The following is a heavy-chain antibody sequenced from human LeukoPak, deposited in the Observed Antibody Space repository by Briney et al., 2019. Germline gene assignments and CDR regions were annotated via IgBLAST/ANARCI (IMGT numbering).Heavy chain of an antibody. J-gene: IGHJ5*01. CDR3: TRWARYCSGGSCYSWFDP. D-gene: IGHD2-15*01. Sequence: PGGSLRLSCAASGFTFSSYWMSWVRQAPGKGLERVANMKLDGSEEYYVDSVKGRFTISRDNAKNSLYLQMNSLRVDDTAVYYCTRWARYCSGGSCYSWFDPWGQGTLVTVSS. V-gene: IGHV3-7*01. CDR2: MKLDGSEE. CDR1: GFTFSSYW.